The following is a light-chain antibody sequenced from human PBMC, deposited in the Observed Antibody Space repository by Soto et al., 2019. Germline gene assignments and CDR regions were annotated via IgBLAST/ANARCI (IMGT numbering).Light chain of an antibody. CDR3: QHYGTSPRYT. Sequence: EVVLTQSPGTLSLSPGERATLSCRASQSVNSTYLAWYQQKPGKPPRVLIFGASIRATAVPDRFSGSGSGTDFTLTVSRLEPEDFAVYYCQHYGTSPRYTFGQGTTLAMK. J-gene: IGKJ2*01. CDR2: GAS. V-gene: IGKV3-20*01. CDR1: QSVNSTY.